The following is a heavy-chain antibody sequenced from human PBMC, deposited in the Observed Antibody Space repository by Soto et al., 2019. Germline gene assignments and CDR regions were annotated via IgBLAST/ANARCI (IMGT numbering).Heavy chain of an antibody. CDR1: GFTFSSYA. CDR2: ISYDGSNK. V-gene: IGHV3-30-3*01. Sequence: QVQLVESGGGVVQPGRSLRLSCAASGFTFSSYAMHWVRQAPGKGLEWVAVISYDGSNKYYADSVKGRFTISRDNSKNTLYLQMNSLRAEDTAVYYCARDVQGIYSYGYAGAYNGFDPWGQGTLVTVSS. CDR3: ARDVQGIYSYGYAGAYNGFDP. D-gene: IGHD5-18*01. J-gene: IGHJ5*02.